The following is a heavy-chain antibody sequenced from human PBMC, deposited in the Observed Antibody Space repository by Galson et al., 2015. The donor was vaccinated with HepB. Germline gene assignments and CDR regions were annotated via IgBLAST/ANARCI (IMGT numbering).Heavy chain of an antibody. CDR3: TTDRTFSSVYYVNYYYYAMHV. V-gene: IGHV3-15*01. CDR2: IKSKNDGGTT. D-gene: IGHD6-25*01. J-gene: IGHJ6*02. Sequence: SLRLSCAASGFTFNNAWMSWVRQAPGKGLEWVGRIKSKNDGGTTDYAAPGKGRFSTSRDDSKNILYLQMNSLKTDDTAVYYCTTDRTFSSVYYVNYYYYAMHVWGQGTTVTVSS. CDR1: GFTFNNAW.